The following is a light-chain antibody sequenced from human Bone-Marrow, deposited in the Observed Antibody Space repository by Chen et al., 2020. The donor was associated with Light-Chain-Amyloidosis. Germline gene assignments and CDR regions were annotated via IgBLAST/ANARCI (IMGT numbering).Light chain of an antibody. CDR2: DDS. J-gene: IGLJ3*02. V-gene: IGLV3-21*02. CDR1: NIGSTS. CDR3: QVWDRSSDRPV. Sequence: SYVLTQPSSVSVAPGPPGTIACGGNNIGSTSVHWYQQTPGQAPLLVVYDDSDRPSGIPERLSGSNSGNTATLTISRVEAGDEADYYCQVWDRSSDRPVFGGGTKLTVL.